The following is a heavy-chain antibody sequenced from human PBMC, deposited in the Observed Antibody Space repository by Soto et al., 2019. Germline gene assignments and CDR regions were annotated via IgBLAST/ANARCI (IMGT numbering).Heavy chain of an antibody. Sequence: SSVKGSSKASGSTFTNYYMHWGRQAPGHGLDWMGWMNPNSGGTKYAQNCQASVTMTRDTSISTAYMEVSRLRSDVTAVYYCARDRRFYDSGTYDIANDAFDVWGQGTMVTVSS. D-gene: IGHD3-22*01. CDR2: MNPNSGGT. V-gene: IGHV1-2*02. CDR3: ARDRRFYDSGTYDIANDAFDV. CDR1: GSTFTNYY. J-gene: IGHJ3*01.